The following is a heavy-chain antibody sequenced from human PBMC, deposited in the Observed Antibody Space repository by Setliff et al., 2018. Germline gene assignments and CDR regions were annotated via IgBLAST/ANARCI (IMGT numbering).Heavy chain of an antibody. D-gene: IGHD6-25*01. CDR1: GFSFSTYA. CDR2: ISNSGGEI. V-gene: IGHV3-23*01. Sequence: PGESLKISCVASGFSFSTYAMTWVRQAPGKGLEWVSSISNSGGEIHYADSVKGRFTISRDNPRSTLYLQMNSLRAEDTALYYCANYEQRPRNLDYWGQGTLVTVSS. J-gene: IGHJ4*02. CDR3: ANYEQRPRNLDY.